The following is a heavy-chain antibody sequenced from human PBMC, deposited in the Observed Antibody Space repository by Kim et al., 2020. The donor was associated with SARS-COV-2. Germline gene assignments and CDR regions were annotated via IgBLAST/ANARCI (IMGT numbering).Heavy chain of an antibody. CDR3: ARGEYCSSTSCFDY. CDR1: GYTFTGYY. J-gene: IGHJ4*02. Sequence: ASVKVSCKASGYTFTGYYMHWVRQAPGQGLEWMGWINPNSGGTNYAQKFQGRVTMTRDTSISTAYMELSRLRSDDTAVYYCARGEYCSSTSCFDYWGQGTLVTVSS. CDR2: INPNSGGT. V-gene: IGHV1-2*02. D-gene: IGHD2-2*01.